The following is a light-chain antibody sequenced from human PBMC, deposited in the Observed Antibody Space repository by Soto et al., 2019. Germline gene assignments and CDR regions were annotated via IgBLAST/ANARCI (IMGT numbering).Light chain of an antibody. V-gene: IGLV2-14*01. Sequence: QSVLTQPASVSGSPGQSITISCTGTSSDVGGYNYVSWYQQHPGKAPKLMIYDVSNRPSGVSNRFSGSKSGNTASLTISGLQADDEADYYCSSYTSSSIYVLGTGTKLTVL. CDR2: DVS. CDR1: SSDVGGYNY. CDR3: SSYTSSSIYV. J-gene: IGLJ1*01.